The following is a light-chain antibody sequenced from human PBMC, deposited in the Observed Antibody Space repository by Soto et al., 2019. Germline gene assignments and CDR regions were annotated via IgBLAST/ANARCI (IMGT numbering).Light chain of an antibody. CDR3: QQYGSSPLT. CDR2: GAS. Sequence: EIVLTQSPGTLSLSPGERATLSCRASQNVRSNELAWYQQKPGQAPRLLIYGASSRATAIPDRVSGSGSRTDFTLTISRLEPYDFAVYYCQQYGSSPLTFGGGTKVEFK. V-gene: IGKV3-20*01. J-gene: IGKJ4*01. CDR1: QNVRSNE.